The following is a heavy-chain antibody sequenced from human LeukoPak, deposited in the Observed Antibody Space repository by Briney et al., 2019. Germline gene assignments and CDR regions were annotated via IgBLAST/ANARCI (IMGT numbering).Heavy chain of an antibody. Sequence: GGSLRLSCAASGFTVSSNYMSWVRQAPGKGLEWVSVIYSGGSTYYADSVKGRFTISRDNSKNTLYLQMNSLRAEDTAVYYCARGSFGEYRALDIWGQGTMVTVSS. J-gene: IGHJ3*02. CDR2: IYSGGST. CDR3: ARGSFGEYRALDI. D-gene: IGHD3-10*01. CDR1: GFTVSSNY. V-gene: IGHV3-66*01.